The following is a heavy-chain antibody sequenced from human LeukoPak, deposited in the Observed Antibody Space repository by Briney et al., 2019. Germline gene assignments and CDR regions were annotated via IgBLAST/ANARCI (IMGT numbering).Heavy chain of an antibody. J-gene: IGHJ6*02. D-gene: IGHD3-10*01. V-gene: IGHV1-69*02. CDR3: AHSGSYYQYYHGMDV. CDR2: IIPILGIA. Sequence: ASVKVSCKASGGTFSSYTISWVRQAPGQGLKWMGRIIPILGIANYAQKFQGRVTITADKSTSTAYMELSSLRSEDTAVYYCAHSGSYYQYYHGMDVWGQGTTVTVSS. CDR1: GGTFSSYT.